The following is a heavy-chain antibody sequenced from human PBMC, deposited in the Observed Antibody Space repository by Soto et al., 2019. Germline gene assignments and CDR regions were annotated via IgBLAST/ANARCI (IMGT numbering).Heavy chain of an antibody. V-gene: IGHV3-23*01. Sequence: GGCLGISCAASGFTFRNSAMNWVRQVPGKGLEWVSAIGVDGVTTYYVDSVKGRFTVSRDNSKSTLFLQLNSLRAEDTATYYCARPYSAGWYYFGYWGQGTLVTVSS. J-gene: IGHJ4*02. CDR3: ARPYSAGWYYFGY. D-gene: IGHD1-26*01. CDR1: GFTFRNSA. CDR2: IGVDGVTT.